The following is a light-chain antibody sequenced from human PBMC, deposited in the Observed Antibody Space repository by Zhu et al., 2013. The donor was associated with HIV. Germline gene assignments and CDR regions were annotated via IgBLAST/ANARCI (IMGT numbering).Light chain of an antibody. CDR2: EVT. CDR1: SSDVGGYNY. Sequence: QSALTQPPSASGSPGQSVTISCTGTSSDVGGYNYVSWYQHHPGKAPKVMIYEVTNRPSGVPDRFSGSKSGNTASLTVSGLQAEDEADYYCSSYAGSNNLVFGGGTKLTVL. V-gene: IGLV2-8*01. CDR3: SSYAGSNNLV. J-gene: IGLJ2*01.